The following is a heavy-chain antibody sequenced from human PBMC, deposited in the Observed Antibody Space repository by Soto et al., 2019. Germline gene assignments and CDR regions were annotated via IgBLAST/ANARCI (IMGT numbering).Heavy chain of an antibody. CDR2: ISSTGTYK. Sequence: QVQLVESGGGLVKPGGSLRLSCAASGFTFTDYYMNWIRQAPGKGLEWVSYISSTGTYKNYADSVKGRFTISRDNAKNSLYLQMNSLRAEDPAVYYCARDATSAANWGQGTRVNVSS. D-gene: IGHD2-2*01. V-gene: IGHV3-11*05. CDR1: GFTFTDYY. CDR3: ARDATSAAN. J-gene: IGHJ4*02.